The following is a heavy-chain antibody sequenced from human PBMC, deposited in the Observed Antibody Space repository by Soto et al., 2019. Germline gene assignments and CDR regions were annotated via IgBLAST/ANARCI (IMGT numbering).Heavy chain of an antibody. CDR2: IYYSGTT. CDR3: ARGDYSKYGRDH. V-gene: IGHV4-30-4*01. J-gene: IGHJ4*02. D-gene: IGHD4-4*01. Sequence: QVQLQESGPGLVKPSQTLSLSCTVSGASITNSAYYWTWIRQPPGKGLEWVGGIYYSGTTYYNPSLKSRVTISVDTSKNQFSLKLRSVTAADTAVHYCARGDYSKYGRDHWGQGTLVTVSS. CDR1: GASITNSAYY.